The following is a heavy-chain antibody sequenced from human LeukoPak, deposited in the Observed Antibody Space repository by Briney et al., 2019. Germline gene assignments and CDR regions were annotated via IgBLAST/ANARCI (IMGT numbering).Heavy chain of an antibody. D-gene: IGHD7-27*01. J-gene: IGHJ3*02. CDR1: GFTFSSYG. CDR3: AKAANWGAFDI. CDR2: ISYDGSNK. V-gene: IGHV3-30*18. Sequence: GGSLRLSCAASGFTFSSYGMHWIRQAPGKGLEWVVVISYDGSNKYYADSLKGRFTISRDNSKNTLYLQMNSLRADDTAVYYCAKAANWGAFDIWGQGTMVTVSS.